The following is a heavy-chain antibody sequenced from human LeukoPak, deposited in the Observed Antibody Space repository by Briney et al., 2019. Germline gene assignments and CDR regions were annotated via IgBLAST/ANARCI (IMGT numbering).Heavy chain of an antibody. CDR1: GFTFSNYR. CDR3: ARGVSEYDY. D-gene: IGHD2/OR15-2a*01. J-gene: IGHJ4*02. CDR2: ISSSSSTI. Sequence: GGSPRLSCVASGFTFSNYRMNWVRQAPGKGLECVSYISSSSSTIYYADSVKGRFTISRDNARNSLYLQMNSLRDEDTAVYYCARGVSEYDYWGQGTLVTVSS. V-gene: IGHV3-48*02.